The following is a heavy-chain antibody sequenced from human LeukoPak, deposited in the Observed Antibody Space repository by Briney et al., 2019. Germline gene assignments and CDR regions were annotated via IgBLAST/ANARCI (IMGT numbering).Heavy chain of an antibody. J-gene: IGHJ4*02. V-gene: IGHV5-51*01. D-gene: IGHD4-17*01. CDR2: IYPANSGT. CDR1: GYSFTNYW. Sequence: GESLKISCKGSGYSFTNYWIGWVRQMPGKGLEWMAIIYPANSGTRYTPSFQGQVTISADKSINTAYLQWSSLKASDTAIYYCARHKSGDYLMIDYWGQGTRVTVSS. CDR3: ARHKSGDYLMIDY.